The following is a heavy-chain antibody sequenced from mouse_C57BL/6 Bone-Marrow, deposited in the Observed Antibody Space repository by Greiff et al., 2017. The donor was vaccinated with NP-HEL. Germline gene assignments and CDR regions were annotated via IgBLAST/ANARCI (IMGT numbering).Heavy chain of an antibody. J-gene: IGHJ3*01. CDR3: TTDTTVVATRGFAY. V-gene: IGHV14-4*01. CDR2: IDPENGDT. CDR1: GFNIKDDY. Sequence: VQLKESGAELVRPGASVKLSCTASGFNIKDDYMHWVKQRPEQGLEWIGWIDPENGDTEYASKFQGKATITADTSSNTAYLQLSSLTSEDTAVYYCTTDTTVVATRGFAYWGQGTLVTVSA. D-gene: IGHD1-1*01.